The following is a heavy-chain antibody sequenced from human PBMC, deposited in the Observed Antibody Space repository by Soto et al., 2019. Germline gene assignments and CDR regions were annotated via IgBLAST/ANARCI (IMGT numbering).Heavy chain of an antibody. CDR3: ATVFDV. V-gene: IGHV3-74*01. D-gene: IGHD4-17*01. J-gene: IGHJ4*02. CDR1: GFTFRSHR. CDR2: IDTDGGGT. Sequence: EVQLVESGGGLVQPGGSLRVSCAASGFTFRSHRIHWVRQAPGKGLEWVSRIDTDGGGTSYADSVKGRFTISTDNAENTVYLQRNGLRVEDKAVYYCATVFDVGGQGTLVTVSA.